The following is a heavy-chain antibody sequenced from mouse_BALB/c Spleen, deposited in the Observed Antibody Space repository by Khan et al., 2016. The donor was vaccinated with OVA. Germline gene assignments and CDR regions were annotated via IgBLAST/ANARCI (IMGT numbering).Heavy chain of an antibody. CDR3: ARGRYGGFAY. CDR1: GYAFTSYN. CDR2: IIPYNGGT. V-gene: IGHV1S135*01. J-gene: IGHJ3*01. D-gene: IGHD2-14*01. Sequence: VQLQQSGPELVKPGASVKVSCKASGYAFTSYNIYWVKQSHGKSLEWVGYIIPYNGGTSYNQKFKGKATLTVDNSSTTAYMHLNSLTSEDSAVYYCARGRYGGFAYWGQGALVTVSA.